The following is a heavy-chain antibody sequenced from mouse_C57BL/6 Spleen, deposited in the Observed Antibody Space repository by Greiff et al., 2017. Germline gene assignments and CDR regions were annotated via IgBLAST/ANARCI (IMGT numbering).Heavy chain of an antibody. J-gene: IGHJ2*01. D-gene: IGHD4-1*01. CDR1: GFTFTSYW. CDR2: IDPNSGGT. CDR3: ARRTGTGDFDY. V-gene: IGHV1-72*01. Sequence: VQLQQPGAELVKPGASVKLSCTASGFTFTSYWMHWVKQRPGRGLGWIGRIDPNSGGTKYTEKFKSTATLTVDKPASTAYMQLSSLTTEDSAVYYCARRTGTGDFDYWGQGTTLTVSS.